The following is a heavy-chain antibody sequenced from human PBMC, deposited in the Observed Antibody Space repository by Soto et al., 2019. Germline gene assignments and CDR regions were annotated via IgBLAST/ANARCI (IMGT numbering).Heavy chain of an antibody. CDR2: INSDGSST. V-gene: IGHV3-74*01. CDR1: GFTFSSYW. J-gene: IGHJ4*02. CDR3: AREVGATPFDY. D-gene: IGHD1-26*01. Sequence: EVQLVESGGGLVQPGGSLRLSCAASGFTFSSYWMHWVRQAPGKGLVWVSRINSDGSSTSYADSVKGRFTISRDNSKNTLYLQMNSLRAEDTAVFYCAREVGATPFDYWGQGTLVTVSS.